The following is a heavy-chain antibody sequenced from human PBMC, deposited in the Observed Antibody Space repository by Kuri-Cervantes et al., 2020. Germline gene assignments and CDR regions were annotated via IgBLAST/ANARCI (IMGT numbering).Heavy chain of an antibody. J-gene: IGHJ6*02. CDR3: ARRMGTYYGMDV. Sequence: SETLSLTCAVSGGSISSSNWWSWVRQPPGKGLEWIGEIYHSGSTYYSPSLKSRVTMSVDTSKNQFSLRLSSVTAADTALYYCARRMGTYYGMDVWGQGTTVTVSS. V-gene: IGHV4-4*02. CDR2: IYHSGST. CDR1: GGSISSSNW. D-gene: IGHD2-8*01.